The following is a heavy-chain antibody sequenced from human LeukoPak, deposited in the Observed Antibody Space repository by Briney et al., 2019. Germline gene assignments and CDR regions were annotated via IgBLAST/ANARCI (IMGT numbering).Heavy chain of an antibody. CDR1: GFTFSGSG. J-gene: IGHJ4*02. CDR2: SGDSDGST. CDR3: AKGGCRGTCNPLAY. V-gene: IGHV3-23*01. D-gene: IGHD2-15*01. Sequence: GGSLRLSCAASGFTFSGSGISWVRQAPGKGLEWISSSGDSDGSTYSADSLKGRFTISRDNSKNTLYLQMNNLRAEDTAVYYCAKGGCRGTCNPLAYWGQGALVTVSP.